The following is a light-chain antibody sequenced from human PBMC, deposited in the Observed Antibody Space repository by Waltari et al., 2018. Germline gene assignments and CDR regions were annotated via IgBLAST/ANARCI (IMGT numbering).Light chain of an antibody. CDR2: GNN. Sequence: QSVLTQPPSVSGTPGQRVTISCSGRTSNIGPGHDVPWYQHLPGTAPKLLIYGNNNRPSGVPDRFSGSKSGTSASLAITGLQADDEADYFCQSFDNMLSGGVVFGGGTKLAVL. J-gene: IGLJ2*01. CDR3: QSFDNMLSGGVV. V-gene: IGLV1-40*01. CDR1: TSNIGPGHD.